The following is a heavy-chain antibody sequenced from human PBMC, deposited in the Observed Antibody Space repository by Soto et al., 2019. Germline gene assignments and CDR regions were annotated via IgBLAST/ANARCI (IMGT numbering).Heavy chain of an antibody. CDR2: MYPITGDP. J-gene: IGHJ6*01. CDR1: GYNLVADS. CDR3: ARGRDVACQCYTRHGMDV. Sequence: ASVKGSFTASGYNLVADSAYWVRQAPGRGLEWVGLMYPITGDPDSEERIRDRVTITRDTSINTAYMELRRLRSDDTAIYSCARGRDVACQCYTRHGMDVWGQRTKVRVCS. V-gene: IGHV1-2*02. D-gene: IGHD2-8*01.